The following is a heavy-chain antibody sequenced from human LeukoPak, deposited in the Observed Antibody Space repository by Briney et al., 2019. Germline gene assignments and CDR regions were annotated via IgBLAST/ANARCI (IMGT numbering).Heavy chain of an antibody. CDR3: FIGNSSPYEIDY. V-gene: IGHV3-23*01. CDR2: IRGSGGST. CDR1: GFTFSSDA. J-gene: IGHJ4*02. Sequence: GGSLRLSCEASGFTFSSDAMSWDRQAQGKGLEWVSAIRGSGGSTYYADSVKGRFTISRDNSKNTLYLQMNSLRAEDTAVYFCFIGNSSPYEIDYWGQGTLVTVSS. D-gene: IGHD5-18*01.